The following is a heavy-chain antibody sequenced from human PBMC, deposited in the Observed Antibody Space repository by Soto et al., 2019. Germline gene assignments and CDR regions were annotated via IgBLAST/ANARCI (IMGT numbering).Heavy chain of an antibody. CDR1: GYTFIRYG. V-gene: IGHV1-18*01. J-gene: IGHJ6*02. Sequence: QVQLAQSANEVKKPGASVRVSCKAAGYTFIRYGIAWVRQAPGQGLEWMGWISPYNDYTVYAQKFQGRVSMTADTSTRTVYLNLRGLKSDDTAGYYCARGGYYDNSWGKLSHYGLAVWGQGTSVSVSS. CDR2: ISPYNDYT. D-gene: IGHD3-16*01. CDR3: ARGGYYDNSWGKLSHYGLAV.